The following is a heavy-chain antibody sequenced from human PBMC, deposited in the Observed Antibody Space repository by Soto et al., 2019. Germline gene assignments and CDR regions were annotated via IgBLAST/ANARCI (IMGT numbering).Heavy chain of an antibody. CDR3: AKGDNLGPKTGYAFDP. D-gene: IGHD5-12*01. Sequence: PSQTLSLTCVISGDSASSNSAGWNWIRQSPSRGLEWLGRTYFRSKWYNDYAVSVKSRIIINPDTSNNQFSLQLNSVTPEDTAVYFCAKGDNLGPKTGYAFDPWGQGIMVTVSS. CDR1: GDSASSNSAG. J-gene: IGHJ5*02. V-gene: IGHV6-1*01. CDR2: TYFRSKWYN.